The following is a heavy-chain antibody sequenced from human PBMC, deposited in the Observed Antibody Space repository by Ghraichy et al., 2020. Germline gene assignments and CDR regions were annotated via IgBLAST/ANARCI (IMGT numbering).Heavy chain of an antibody. D-gene: IGHD5-18*01. CDR3: ARDDLDTAMVSITDYYYGMDV. CDR1: GYTFTSYG. V-gene: IGHV1-18*01. J-gene: IGHJ6*02. Sequence: ASVKVSCKASGYTFTSYGISWVRQAPGQGLEWMGWISAYNGNTNYAQKLQGRVTMTTDTSTSTAYMELRSLRSDDTAVYYCARDDLDTAMVSITDYYYGMDVWGQGTTVTVSS. CDR2: ISAYNGNT.